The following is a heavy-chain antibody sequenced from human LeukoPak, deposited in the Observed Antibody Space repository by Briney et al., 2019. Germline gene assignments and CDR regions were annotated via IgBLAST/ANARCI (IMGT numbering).Heavy chain of an antibody. CDR2: INPNSGGT. J-gene: IGHJ6*02. D-gene: IGHD5-12*01. V-gene: IGHV1-2*02. CDR1: GYTFTRYY. CDR3: ARDVDIVATMPSGMDV. Sequence: ASVEVSCKASGYTFTRYYMHWVRQAPGQGLEWMGWINPNSGGTNYAQKFQGRVTMTRDTSISTAYMELSRLRSDDTAVYYCARDVDIVATMPSGMDVWGQGTTVTVSS.